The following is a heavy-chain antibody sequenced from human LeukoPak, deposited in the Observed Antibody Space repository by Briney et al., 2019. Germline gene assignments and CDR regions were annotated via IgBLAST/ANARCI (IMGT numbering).Heavy chain of an antibody. Sequence: PGGSLRLSCAAARFTFSSYSMNWVRQAPGQGLEWVSSISSSGTDIKYADSVKGRFTISRDNGKNSLYLQMNSLTAEDTAVYYCARVGCSGGSCSCRGDYYYGMDVWGQGTTVTVSS. CDR2: ISSSGTDI. CDR3: ARVGCSGGSCSCRGDYYYGMDV. V-gene: IGHV3-21*01. CDR1: RFTFSSYS. D-gene: IGHD2-15*01. J-gene: IGHJ6*02.